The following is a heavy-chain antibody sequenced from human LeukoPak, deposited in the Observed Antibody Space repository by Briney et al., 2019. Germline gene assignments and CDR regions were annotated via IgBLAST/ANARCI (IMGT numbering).Heavy chain of an antibody. CDR2: IIPISGTA. Sequence: SVKVSCKASGGTFSSYAISWVRQAPGQGLEWMGGIIPISGTANYAQKFQGRVTITADESTSTAYMELSSLRSEDTAVYYCATTYYYDSSGQDYYFDYWGQGTLVTVSS. CDR3: ATTYYYDSSGQDYYFDY. CDR1: GGTFSSYA. J-gene: IGHJ4*02. V-gene: IGHV1-69*13. D-gene: IGHD3-22*01.